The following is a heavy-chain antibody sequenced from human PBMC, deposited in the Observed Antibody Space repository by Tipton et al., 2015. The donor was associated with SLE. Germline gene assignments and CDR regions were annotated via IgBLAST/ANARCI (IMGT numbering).Heavy chain of an antibody. CDR2: IYYDKSS. CDR3: ATGDSWWDPFYI. CDR1: GGSISSGDFH. V-gene: IGHV4-31*03. Sequence: TLSLTCTVSGGSISSGDFHWTWVRQHPGKGLEWIGYIYYDKSSYYNPSLESRMTISLDTSENQFSLKLTSVTAADTAVYYCATGDSWWDPFYIWGQGTVVTVSS. J-gene: IGHJ3*02. D-gene: IGHD6-13*01.